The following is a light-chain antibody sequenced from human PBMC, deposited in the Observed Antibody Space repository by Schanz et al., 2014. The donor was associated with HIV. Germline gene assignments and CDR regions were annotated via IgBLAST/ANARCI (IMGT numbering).Light chain of an antibody. CDR1: SNDVGTYKL. Sequence: QSALTQPASVSASPGQSITISCSGSSNDVGTYKLVSWYQQHPGQAPRLMIFEVYRRPSGVSDRFSGSKSGSTASLTISGLQAEDEADYYCISYTSDTVLFGGGTKLTVL. J-gene: IGLJ2*01. V-gene: IGLV2-14*02. CDR2: EVY. CDR3: ISYTSDTVL.